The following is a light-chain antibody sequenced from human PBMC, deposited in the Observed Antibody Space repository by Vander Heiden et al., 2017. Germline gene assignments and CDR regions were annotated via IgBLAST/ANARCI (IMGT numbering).Light chain of an antibody. J-gene: IGLJ3*02. CDR1: RRHSSYA. Sequence: SSSLGSSVKLTSTLPRRHSSYAIAWHQQQPDKGPRYLMKVNSDGSHSKGDGIPERFSGYSSGAERYLTISSLQSEDEADYYCQTWGTGIQVFGGGTKLTVL. CDR3: QTWGTGIQV. V-gene: IGLV4-69*01. CDR2: VNSDGSH.